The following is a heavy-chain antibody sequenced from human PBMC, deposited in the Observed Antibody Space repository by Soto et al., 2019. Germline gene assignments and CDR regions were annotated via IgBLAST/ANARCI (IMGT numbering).Heavy chain of an antibody. CDR1: GLTISKNK. CDR3: ARLSRGPVDAFDI. D-gene: IGHD3-10*01. J-gene: IGHJ3*02. Sequence: RGSLGLTLAVSGLTISKNKMNWGRHAAGKGLEWVSYINSVESITYYADSVKGRITIFRDNAKISVYLQMNSLAAEDTAVYFGARLSRGPVDAFDIWGQGTVVTVSS. CDR2: INSVESIT. V-gene: IGHV3-48*03.